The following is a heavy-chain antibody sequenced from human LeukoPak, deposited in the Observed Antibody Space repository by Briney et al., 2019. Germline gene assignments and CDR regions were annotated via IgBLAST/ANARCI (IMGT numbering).Heavy chain of an antibody. CDR2: ISSSGVII. V-gene: IGHV3-23*01. CDR3: AKPYNPGSGSYDY. J-gene: IGHJ4*02. Sequence: GGSQRLSCAASGFTFSSYDMSWVRQAPGKGLEWVSVISSSGVIIYYADSVSGRFTISRDNSKNTLYLQMNSLRAEDTAVYYCAKPYNPGSGSYDYWGQGTLVTVSS. D-gene: IGHD3-10*01. CDR1: GFTFSSYD.